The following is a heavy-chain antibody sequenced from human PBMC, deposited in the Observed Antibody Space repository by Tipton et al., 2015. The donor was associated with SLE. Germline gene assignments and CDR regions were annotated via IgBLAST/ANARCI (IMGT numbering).Heavy chain of an antibody. D-gene: IGHD2-21*01. CDR1: GGSISSSSYY. J-gene: IGHJ5*02. CDR2: IYYSGST. Sequence: LRLSCTVSGGSISSSSYYWGWIRQPPGKGLEWIGSIYYSGSTYYNPSLKSRVTISVDTSKNQFSLKLSSVTAADTAVYYCARQGDGHIVVVIAKSWFDPWGQGTLVTVSS. V-gene: IGHV4-39*07. CDR3: ARQGDGHIVVVIAKSWFDP.